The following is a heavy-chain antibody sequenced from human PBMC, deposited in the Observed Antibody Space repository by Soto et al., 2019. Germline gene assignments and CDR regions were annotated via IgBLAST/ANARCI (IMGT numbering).Heavy chain of an antibody. D-gene: IGHD6-19*01. Sequence: QVQLVQSGAEVKKPGSSVKVSCKASGGTFSSYAISWVRQAPGQGLEWMGGIIPIFGTANYAQKFQGRVTITADESASRACRELSSRRAGDTAVYYCANVGSSGPEGWFDPWGQGTLVTVSS. CDR2: IIPIFGTA. V-gene: IGHV1-69*12. CDR3: ANVGSSGPEGWFDP. J-gene: IGHJ5*02. CDR1: GGTFSSYA.